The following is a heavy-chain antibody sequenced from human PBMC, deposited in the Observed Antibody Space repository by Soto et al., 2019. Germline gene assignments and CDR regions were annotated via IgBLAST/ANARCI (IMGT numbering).Heavy chain of an antibody. CDR3: VRGGGVGVAGSAAFDM. CDR2: INPATGAA. Sequence: QLHLVQSGAVVKKPGASVTVSCSASGYPVTAYYMHWVRQAPGLGLEWMGGINPATGAAKYTQTFPGGVTMTRDTPTSTGVSELSGPRSEDPVGFYSVRGGGVGVAGSAAFDMWGQGTVVTVSS. V-gene: IGHV1-2*05. J-gene: IGHJ3*02. D-gene: IGHD3-3*01. CDR1: GYPVTAYY.